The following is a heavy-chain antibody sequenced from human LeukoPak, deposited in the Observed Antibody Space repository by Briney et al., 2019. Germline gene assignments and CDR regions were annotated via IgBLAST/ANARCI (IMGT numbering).Heavy chain of an antibody. Sequence: PSETLSLTCAVSGYSISSGYYWGWIRQPPGKGLEWIGSIYHSGSTYYNPSLKSRVTISVDASKNQFSLKLSSVTAADTAVYYCARRHGSYSQNLFDYWGQGTLVTVSS. V-gene: IGHV4-38-2*01. J-gene: IGHJ4*02. CDR2: IYHSGST. CDR1: GYSISSGYY. CDR3: ARRHGSYSQNLFDY. D-gene: IGHD3-10*01.